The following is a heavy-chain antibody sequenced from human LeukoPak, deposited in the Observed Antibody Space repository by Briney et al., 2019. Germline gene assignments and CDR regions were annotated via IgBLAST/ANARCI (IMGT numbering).Heavy chain of an antibody. J-gene: IGHJ3*02. D-gene: IGHD3-22*01. CDR3: ARERSSGYNDAFDI. V-gene: IGHV3-23*01. CDR1: GFTFDNNG. CDR2: ISGSGGST. Sequence: PGGSLRLSCEASGFTFDNNGMGWVRQGPGKGLEWVSAISGSGGSTYYADSVKGRFTISRDNSKNTLYLQMNSLRAEDTAVYYCARERSSGYNDAFDIWGQGTMVTVSS.